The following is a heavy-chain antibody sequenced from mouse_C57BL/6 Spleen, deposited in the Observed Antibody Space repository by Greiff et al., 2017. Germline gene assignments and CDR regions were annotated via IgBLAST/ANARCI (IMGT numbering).Heavy chain of an antibody. D-gene: IGHD1-1*01. CDR1: GYTFTSYW. CDR3: ARRITTVGGYFDY. V-gene: IGHV1-50*01. CDR2: IDPSDSYT. Sequence: QVQLQQPGAELVKPGASVKLSCKASGYTFTSYWMQWVKQRPGQGLEWIGEIDPSDSYTNYNQKFKGKATLTVDTSSSTAYMQLSSLTSEDSAVYYCARRITTVGGYFDYWGQGTTRTVSS. J-gene: IGHJ2*01.